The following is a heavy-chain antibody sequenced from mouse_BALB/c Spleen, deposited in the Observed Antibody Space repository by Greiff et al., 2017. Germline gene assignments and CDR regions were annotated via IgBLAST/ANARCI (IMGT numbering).Heavy chain of an antibody. V-gene: IGHV5-17*02. D-gene: IGHD1-1*01. CDR2: ISSGSSTI. J-gene: IGHJ2*01. CDR1: GFTFSSFG. Sequence: EVNVVESGGGLVQPGGSRKLSCAASGFTFSSFGMHWVRQAPEKGLEWVAYISSGSSTIYYADTVKGRFTISRDNPKNTLFLQMTSLRSEDTAMYYCARWRNYYGSSYYFDYWGQGTTLTVSS. CDR3: ARWRNYYGSSYYFDY.